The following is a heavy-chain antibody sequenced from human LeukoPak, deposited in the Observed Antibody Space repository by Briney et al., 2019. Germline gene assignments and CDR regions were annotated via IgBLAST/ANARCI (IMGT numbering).Heavy chain of an antibody. CDR3: ARDPYYYGMDV. V-gene: IGHV3-33*01. Sequence: GGSLRLSCAASGFTFSSYGMHWVRQAPGKGLEWVAVIWYDGSNKYYADSVKGRFTISRDNSKNTPYLQMNSLRAEDTAVYYCARDPYYYGMDVWGQGTTVTVSS. J-gene: IGHJ6*02. CDR1: GFTFSSYG. CDR2: IWYDGSNK.